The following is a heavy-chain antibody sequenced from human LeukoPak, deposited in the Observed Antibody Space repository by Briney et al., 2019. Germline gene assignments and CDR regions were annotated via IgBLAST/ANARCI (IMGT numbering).Heavy chain of an antibody. Sequence: GGSLRLSCAASGFTFSSYAMSWVRQAPGKGLEWVSAISGSGGSTYYADSVKGRFTISRDNSKNTLYLQMNSLRAEDTAVYYCAREARYCSSSSCDYFDYWGQGALVTVSS. D-gene: IGHD2-2*01. J-gene: IGHJ4*02. CDR2: ISGSGGST. V-gene: IGHV3-23*01. CDR3: AREARYCSSSSCDYFDY. CDR1: GFTFSSYA.